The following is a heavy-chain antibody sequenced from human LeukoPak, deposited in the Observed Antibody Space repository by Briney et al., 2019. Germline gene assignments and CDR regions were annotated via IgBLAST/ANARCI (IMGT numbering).Heavy chain of an antibody. D-gene: IGHD3-16*02. CDR1: GFTFSSYG. CDR3: AGGSYRYSDY. V-gene: IGHV3-30*02. J-gene: IGHJ4*02. CDR2: IRYDGSNK. Sequence: PGGSLRLPCAASGFTFSSYGMHWVRQAPGKGLEWVAFIRYDGSNKYYAGSVKGRFTISRDNSKNTLYLQMNSLRAEDTAVYYCAGGSYRYSDYWGQGTLVTVSS.